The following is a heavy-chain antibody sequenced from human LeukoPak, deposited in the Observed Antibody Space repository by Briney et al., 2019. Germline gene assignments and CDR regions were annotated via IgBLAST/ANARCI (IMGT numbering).Heavy chain of an antibody. CDR3: ARDTLEMATIQFDY. CDR1: GFTFSSYA. Sequence: GRSLRLSCAASGFTFSSYAMHWVRQAPGKGLEWVGVISYDGSNKYYADSVKGRFTISRDNSKNTLYLQMNSLRAEDTAVYYCARDTLEMATIQFDYWGQGTLVTVSS. J-gene: IGHJ4*02. D-gene: IGHD5-24*01. CDR2: ISYDGSNK. V-gene: IGHV3-30-3*01.